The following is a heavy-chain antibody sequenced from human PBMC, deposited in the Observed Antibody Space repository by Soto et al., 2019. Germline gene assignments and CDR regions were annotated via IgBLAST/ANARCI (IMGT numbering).Heavy chain of an antibody. J-gene: IGHJ4*02. D-gene: IGHD6-19*01. V-gene: IGHV1-69*01. CDR1: GGTFSSYA. Sequence: QVQLVQSGAEMKKPGSSVKVSCKASGGTFSSYAISWVRQAPGQGLEWMGGIIPIFGTANYAQKFQGRVTITADESTSTAYMELSSLRSEDTAVYYCARDRSSVKRTVAGSPSYYFDYWGQGTLVTVSS. CDR3: ARDRSSVKRTVAGSPSYYFDY. CDR2: IIPIFGTA.